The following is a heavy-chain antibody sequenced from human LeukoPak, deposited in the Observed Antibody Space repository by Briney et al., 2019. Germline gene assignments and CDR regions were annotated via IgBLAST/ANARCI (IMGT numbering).Heavy chain of an antibody. CDR2: IYYSGTT. Sequence: PSETLSLTCDVSGASISNNNFYWGWIRQPPGKGLEWIGTIYYSGTTYYNPSLKSRVTISVDTSRGQFSLKLSSVTAADTAVYYCARIGYDTSGDGRKRDYWGQGTLVTVSP. V-gene: IGHV4-39*01. CDR3: ARIGYDTSGDGRKRDY. J-gene: IGHJ4*02. D-gene: IGHD3-22*01. CDR1: GASISNNNFY.